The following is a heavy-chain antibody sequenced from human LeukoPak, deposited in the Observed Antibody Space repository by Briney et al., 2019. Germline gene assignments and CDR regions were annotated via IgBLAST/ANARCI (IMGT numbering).Heavy chain of an antibody. Sequence: SGTLSLTCAVSGGSISSSNWWSWVRPPPGKGLEWIGEIYHSGSTNYNPSLKSRVTISVDKSENQFSLKLSSVTAADTAVYYCASPRGSGWYPGYWGQGTLVTVSS. V-gene: IGHV4-4*02. D-gene: IGHD6-19*01. CDR3: ASPRGSGWYPGY. CDR2: IYHSGST. J-gene: IGHJ4*02. CDR1: GGSISSSNW.